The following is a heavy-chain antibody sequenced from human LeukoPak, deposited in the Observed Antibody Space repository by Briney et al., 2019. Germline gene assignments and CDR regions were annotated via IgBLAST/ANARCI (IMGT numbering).Heavy chain of an antibody. CDR3: ARSPITMVRGVIITSWFDP. J-gene: IGHJ5*02. Sequence: SQALSLTCTVSGGSISSGGYYWSWIRQHPGKGLEWIGYIYYSGSTYYNPSLKSRVTISVDTSKNQFSLKLSSVTAADTAVYYCARSPITMVRGVIITSWFDPWGQGTLVTASS. D-gene: IGHD3-10*01. CDR1: GGSISSGGYY. V-gene: IGHV4-31*03. CDR2: IYYSGST.